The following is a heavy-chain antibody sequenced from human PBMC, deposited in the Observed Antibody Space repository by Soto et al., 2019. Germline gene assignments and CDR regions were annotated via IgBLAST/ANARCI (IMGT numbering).Heavy chain of an antibody. D-gene: IGHD3-22*01. Sequence: GGSLRLSCAASGFTFSNAWINWVRQAPGKGLEWVGRVKSKNDGGTTDFAAPVKGRFAISRDDSKNMVYLEMNSLQTEDTAIYYCTTDSYITSIIVRFDYWGHGTLVTSPQ. V-gene: IGHV3-15*07. CDR3: TTDSYITSIIVRFDY. CDR1: GFTFSNAW. CDR2: VKSKNDGGTT. J-gene: IGHJ4*01.